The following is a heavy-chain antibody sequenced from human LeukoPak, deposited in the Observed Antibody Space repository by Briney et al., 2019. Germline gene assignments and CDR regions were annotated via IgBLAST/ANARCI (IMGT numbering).Heavy chain of an antibody. J-gene: IGHJ6*04. Sequence: PRRTLRLSCAVSGFTSSTHWMYCVRQAPGTELMSFSRISGDGSGTSYADSVKVRFTIYRDNAKDTLDLQMASLRVEDTAVYSCASLLTPYHGSGGGGMDVWGGGPTLSVSS. CDR2: ISGDGSGT. D-gene: IGHD3-10*01. CDR1: GFTSSTHW. V-gene: IGHV3-74*01. CDR3: ASLLTPYHGSGGGGMDV.